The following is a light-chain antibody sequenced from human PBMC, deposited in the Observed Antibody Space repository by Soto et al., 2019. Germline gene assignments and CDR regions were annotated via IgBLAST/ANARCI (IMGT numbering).Light chain of an antibody. CDR1: QSLSRSY. J-gene: IGKJ1*01. Sequence: EIVLTQSPVTLSLSPGEGATLSFRASQSLSRSYLAWYQHKPGQAPRLLIYAASSRATGVPARFSASGSGTDFTLTISRLEPEDFALYFCQQYDTSPLTFGQGTKVEI. CDR2: AAS. CDR3: QQYDTSPLT. V-gene: IGKV3-20*01.